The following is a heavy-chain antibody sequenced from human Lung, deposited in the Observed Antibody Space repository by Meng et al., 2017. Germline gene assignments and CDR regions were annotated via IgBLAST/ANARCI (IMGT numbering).Heavy chain of an antibody. D-gene: IGHD4-11*01. Sequence: QAQLQQWGVGLLKPSETLSLTCVVSGGSFSDYYWSWIRQPPGKGLEWIGEINHSGSTNYNPSLESRATISVDTSQNNLSLKLSSVTAADSAVYYCARGPTTMAHDFDYWGQGTLVTVSS. CDR3: ARGPTTMAHDFDY. V-gene: IGHV4-34*01. J-gene: IGHJ4*02. CDR2: INHSGST. CDR1: GGSFSDYY.